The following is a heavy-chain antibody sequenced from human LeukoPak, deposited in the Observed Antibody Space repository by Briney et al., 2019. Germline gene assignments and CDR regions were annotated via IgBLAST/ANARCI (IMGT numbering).Heavy chain of an antibody. CDR1: GFIFSDYW. Sequence: GGSLRLSCAASGFIFSDYWMNWVRQAPGKGLEWVANIELDGGEEYYVDSVKGRFTISRDNAKNSLYLQMNSLRAEDTAVYYCARGEVDSNVDYWGQGTLVTVSS. J-gene: IGHJ4*02. CDR2: IELDGGEE. D-gene: IGHD4-11*01. V-gene: IGHV3-7*05. CDR3: ARGEVDSNVDY.